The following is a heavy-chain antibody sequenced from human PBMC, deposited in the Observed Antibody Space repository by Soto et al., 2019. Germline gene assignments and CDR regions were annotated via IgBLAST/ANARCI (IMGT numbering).Heavy chain of an antibody. CDR2: INSDASTT. V-gene: IGHV3-74*01. CDR3: ARGPSGWFGYDY. Sequence: PGGSLRLSCAASGFTFSTSWMHWVRQAAGKGLVRVSRINSDASTTNYADSVKGRFTISRDNAKNTLYLQMDSLTAEDTAVYYCARGPSGWFGYDYWGQGTLVTVSS. CDR1: GFTFSTSW. D-gene: IGHD6-19*01. J-gene: IGHJ4*02.